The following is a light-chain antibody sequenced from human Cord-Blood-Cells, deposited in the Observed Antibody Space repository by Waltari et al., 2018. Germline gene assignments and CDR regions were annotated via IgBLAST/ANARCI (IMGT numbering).Light chain of an antibody. J-gene: IGKJ4*02. Sequence: EIVLTQSPATLSLSPGESATLSCRASQSVSRYLALYQQKPGQAPRLLLHDASNRATGIPARFSGSGSGTDFTLTISSLEPEDFAVYYCQQRSNWPPLTFGGGTKVEIK. CDR3: QQRSNWPPLT. CDR2: DAS. V-gene: IGKV3-11*01. CDR1: QSVSRY.